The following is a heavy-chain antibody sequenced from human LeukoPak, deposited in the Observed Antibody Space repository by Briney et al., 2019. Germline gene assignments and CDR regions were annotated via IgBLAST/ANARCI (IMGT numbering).Heavy chain of an antibody. D-gene: IGHD5-12*01. CDR3: ARDGRVATTDY. V-gene: IGHV3-7*01. CDR1: GFTFSTYW. J-gene: IGHJ4*02. CDR2: IKQDGSAK. Sequence: GGSLRLSCVASGFTFSTYWMSWVRQDPGRGLEWVANIKQDGSAKYYVDSVKGRFTISRDNAKNILYLQMNSLRAEDTAVYYCARDGRVATTDYWGQGTLVTVSS.